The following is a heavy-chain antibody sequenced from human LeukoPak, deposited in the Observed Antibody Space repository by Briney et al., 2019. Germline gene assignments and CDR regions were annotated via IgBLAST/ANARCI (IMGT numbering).Heavy chain of an antibody. CDR1: GFTFRDAR. Sequence: GGSLRHSRAPPGFTFRDARGSWGRQAPRGRRGWGGRIKSKTDDGTTDYAAPVKGRFTISRDDSEKTVYLQMNSLKIDDTAVYYCAYQGSWEHCFDYWGQGTLVTVSS. CDR3: AYQGSWEHCFDY. V-gene: IGHV3-15*01. CDR2: IKSKTDDGTT. J-gene: IGHJ4*02. D-gene: IGHD1-26*01.